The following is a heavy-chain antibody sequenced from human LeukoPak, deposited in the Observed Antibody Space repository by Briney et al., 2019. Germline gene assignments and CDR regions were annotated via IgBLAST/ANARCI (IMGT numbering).Heavy chain of an antibody. Sequence: SETLSLTCAVYGGSFSGYYWSWIRQPPGKGLEWIGEINHSGSTNYNPSLKSRVTISVDTSKNQFSLKLSSVTAADTAVYYCARRRYCSSTSCYLAWFDPGAREPWSPSPQ. V-gene: IGHV4-34*01. CDR2: INHSGST. CDR3: ARRRYCSSTSCYLAWFDP. D-gene: IGHD2-2*01. J-gene: IGHJ5*02. CDR1: GGSFSGYY.